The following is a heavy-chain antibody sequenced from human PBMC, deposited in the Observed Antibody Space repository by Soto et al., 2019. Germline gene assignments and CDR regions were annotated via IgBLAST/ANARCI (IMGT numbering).Heavy chain of an antibody. CDR2: IYYSGST. CDR3: ARRLSAMVRGVIFSWFDP. V-gene: IGHV4-39*01. Sequence: QLQLQESGPGLVKPSETLSLTCTVSGGSISSSSYYWGWIRQPPGKGLEWIGSIYYSGSTYYNPSLKSRVTISVDTSKNQFSLKLSSVTAADTAVYYCARRLSAMVRGVIFSWFDPWGQGTLVTVSS. CDR1: GGSISSSSYY. D-gene: IGHD3-10*01. J-gene: IGHJ5*02.